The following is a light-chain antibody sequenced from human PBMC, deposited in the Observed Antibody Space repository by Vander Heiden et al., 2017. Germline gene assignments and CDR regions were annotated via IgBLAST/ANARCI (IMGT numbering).Light chain of an antibody. Sequence: QPALPQPASVSVSPGPPTTISCTGPLSDVGGYNYVSWYQKRPGPAPELMIDDVSTRPSGLSNRFSGSKSGNAASLTISGLQAEDEADYYYSAYTSSHTLVFGGGTKLTVL. J-gene: IGLJ3*02. CDR3: SAYTSSHTLV. V-gene: IGLV2-14*03. CDR2: DVS. CDR1: LSDVGGYNY.